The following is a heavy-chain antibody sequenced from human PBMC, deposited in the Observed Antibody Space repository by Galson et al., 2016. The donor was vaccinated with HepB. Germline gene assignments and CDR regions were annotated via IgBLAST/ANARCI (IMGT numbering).Heavy chain of an antibody. D-gene: IGHD5-18*01. V-gene: IGHV3-48*02. CDR2: IVSGSDTI. Sequence: SLRLSCAASGFTFDDHAMHWVRQAPGKGLEWVSYIVSGSDTIYYADSAKGRFTISRDNAKNPLYLQMIGLRDEDTAVYYCARGQDTSVEIYYYSMDVWGQGTTVTVSS. CDR3: ARGQDTSVEIYYYSMDV. CDR1: GFTFDDHA. J-gene: IGHJ6*02.